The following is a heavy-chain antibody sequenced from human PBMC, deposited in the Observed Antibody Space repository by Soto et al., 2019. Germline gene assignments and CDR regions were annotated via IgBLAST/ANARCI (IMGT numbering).Heavy chain of an antibody. V-gene: IGHV5-51*01. J-gene: IGHJ4*02. CDR3: ARQGPLLGYCDSTSCHHDY. Sequence: GESLKISCTGSGYTFPSYWIGWVRQMPGKGLEWMGIIYPGDSDTRYSPSFQGQVTISVDMSSSTAYLQLNSLKASDTAIYYCARQGPLLGYCDSTSCHHDYRGQGTLVPVSS. D-gene: IGHD2-2*01. CDR1: GYTFPSYW. CDR2: IYPGDSDT.